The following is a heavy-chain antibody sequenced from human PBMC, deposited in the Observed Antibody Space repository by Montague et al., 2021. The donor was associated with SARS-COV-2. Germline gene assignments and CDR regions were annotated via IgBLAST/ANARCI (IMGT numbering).Heavy chain of an antibody. CDR3: ARDTRITMLVVVNRYGMDV. V-gene: IGHV4-39*07. CDR1: GGAISSSSYY. D-gene: IGHD3-22*01. Sequence: SETLSLTCTVSGGAISSSSYYWGWIRQPPGKGLEWIGSIYYSGSTYYNPSLKSPVTISVDTSKNQFSLKLSSVTAADTAVYYCARDTRITMLVVVNRYGMDVWGQGTTVTVSS. CDR2: IYYSGST. J-gene: IGHJ6*02.